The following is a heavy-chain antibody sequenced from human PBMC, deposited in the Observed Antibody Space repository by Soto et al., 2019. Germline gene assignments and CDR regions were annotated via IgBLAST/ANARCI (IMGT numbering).Heavy chain of an antibody. J-gene: IGHJ6*02. CDR3: AKSTSGTIPKYGMDV. D-gene: IGHD1-1*01. CDR1: GFTFSSYS. Sequence: EVQLLESGGGLVQPGASLRLSCAASGFTFSSYSMNWVRQAPGKGLQWVSSISSSGNFTYYPDSVRGRVTISRDNSKSTFYLQMKTLRAEDTAIYYCAKSTSGTIPKYGMDVWGQGTPVTVSS. CDR2: ISSSGNFT. V-gene: IGHV3-23*01.